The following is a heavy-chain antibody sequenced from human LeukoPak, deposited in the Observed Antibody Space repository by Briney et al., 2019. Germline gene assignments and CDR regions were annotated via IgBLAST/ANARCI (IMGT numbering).Heavy chain of an antibody. CDR2: ISASGGS. V-gene: IGHV3-23*01. CDR1: GFTFSNYA. Sequence: PGGSLRLSCAASGFTFSNYAMSWVRQAPGKGLEWVSGISASGGSYYADSVKGRFTVSRDISRNTLYLQMNSLRAEDTAVYFCAREPRDCTGGTCQSAGGYYLYYWSQGTLVTVSS. J-gene: IGHJ4*02. D-gene: IGHD2-15*01. CDR3: AREPRDCTGGTCQSAGGYYLYY.